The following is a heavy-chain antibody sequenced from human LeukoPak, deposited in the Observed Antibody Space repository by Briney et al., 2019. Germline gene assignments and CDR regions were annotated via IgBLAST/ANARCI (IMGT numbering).Heavy chain of an antibody. Sequence: ASVKVSCKASGGTFSSYAISWVRQAPGQGLEWMGGIIPIFGTANYAQKFQGRVTITTDESTSTAYMELSSLRSEGTAVYYCATESSGSYYYYYMDVWGKGTTVTVSS. V-gene: IGHV1-69*05. D-gene: IGHD1-26*01. J-gene: IGHJ6*03. CDR1: GGTFSSYA. CDR2: IIPIFGTA. CDR3: ATESSGSYYYYYMDV.